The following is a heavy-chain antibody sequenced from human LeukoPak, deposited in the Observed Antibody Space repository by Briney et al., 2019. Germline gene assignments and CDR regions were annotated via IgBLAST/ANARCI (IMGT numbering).Heavy chain of an antibody. CDR1: GFTFSSYW. CDR2: IKQDGSEK. J-gene: IGHJ4*02. D-gene: IGHD1-26*01. CDR3: ARDSGSGSYFGPADY. V-gene: IGHV3-7*01. Sequence: GGSLRLSCAASGFTFSSYWMSWVRQAPGKGLEWVANIKQDGSEKYYVDSVKGRFTISRDNAKNSLYLQMNSLRAEDTAVYYCARDSGSGSYFGPADYWGQGTLVTVSS.